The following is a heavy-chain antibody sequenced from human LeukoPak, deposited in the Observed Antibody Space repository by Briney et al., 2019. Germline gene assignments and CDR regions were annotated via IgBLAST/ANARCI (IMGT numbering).Heavy chain of an antibody. CDR1: GFTFSDYY. Sequence: KPGGSLRLSCAASGFTFSDYYMSWIRQAPGKGLEWVSYISSSGSTIYYADSVKGRFTISRDNAKNSLYLQMNSLRAEDTAVYYCARAPYDFWSGSRRAYYFDYWGQGTLVTVSS. J-gene: IGHJ4*02. CDR2: ISSSGSTI. D-gene: IGHD3-3*01. V-gene: IGHV3-11*04. CDR3: ARAPYDFWSGSRRAYYFDY.